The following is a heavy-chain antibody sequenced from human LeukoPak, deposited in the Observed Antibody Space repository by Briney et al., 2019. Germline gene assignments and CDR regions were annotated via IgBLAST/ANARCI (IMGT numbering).Heavy chain of an antibody. CDR1: GFTFSSYA. CDR2: ISGSGGST. Sequence: GGSLRLSCAASGFTFSSYAMSWVRQAPGKGLEWVSTISGSGGSTYYADSVKGRFTISRDNSKNTLYLQMNSLRAEDTAVYYCARGATYYDFWSGLKVSDYWGLGTLVTVSS. D-gene: IGHD3-3*01. J-gene: IGHJ4*02. CDR3: ARGATYYDFWSGLKVSDY. V-gene: IGHV3-23*01.